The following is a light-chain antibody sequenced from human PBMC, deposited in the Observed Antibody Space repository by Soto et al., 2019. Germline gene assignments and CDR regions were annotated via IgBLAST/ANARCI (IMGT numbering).Light chain of an antibody. CDR1: QSISRPY. J-gene: IGKJ5*01. Sequence: ESVLTQSPSTLSLSPGSTSTVACRASQSISRPYLAWYQQKRGQAPRLXLYGASSRAAGIPARFSGSGSATDFTLTISSLEPEDSAVYYCQQRNIWPPVTFGQGTRLEIK. CDR3: QQRNIWPPVT. CDR2: GAS. V-gene: IGKV3D-20*02.